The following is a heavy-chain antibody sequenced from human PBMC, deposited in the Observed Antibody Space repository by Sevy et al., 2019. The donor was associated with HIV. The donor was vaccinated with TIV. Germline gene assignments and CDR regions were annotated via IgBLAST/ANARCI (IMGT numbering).Heavy chain of an antibody. D-gene: IGHD4-17*01. V-gene: IGHV3-48*01. CDR2: ISSSSSTI. Sequence: GGSLRLSCAASGFTFSSYSMNWVRQAPGKGLEWVSYISSSSSTIYYADSVKGRFTISRDNAKNSLYLQMNSLRAEDTAVYYGARDRAVPYGVVLVNKNDAFDIWGQGTMVTVSS. CDR3: ARDRAVPYGVVLVNKNDAFDI. CDR1: GFTFSSYS. J-gene: IGHJ3*02.